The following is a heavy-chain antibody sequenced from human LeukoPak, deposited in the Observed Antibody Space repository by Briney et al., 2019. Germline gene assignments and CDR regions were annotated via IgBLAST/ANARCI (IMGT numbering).Heavy chain of an antibody. CDR1: GFTFSSYW. Sequence: GGSLRLSCAASGFTFSSYWMSWVRQPPGKGLEWVANIKQDGSEKYYVDSVKGRFTISRDNAKNSLYLQMNSLRAEDTAVYYCASPPCGSCYWFDPWGRGTLVTVSS. CDR2: IKQDGSEK. D-gene: IGHD2-15*01. CDR3: ASPPCGSCYWFDP. J-gene: IGHJ5*02. V-gene: IGHV3-7*01.